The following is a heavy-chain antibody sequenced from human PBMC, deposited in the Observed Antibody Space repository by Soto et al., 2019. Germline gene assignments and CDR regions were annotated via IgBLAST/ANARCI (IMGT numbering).Heavy chain of an antibody. D-gene: IGHD4-17*01. Sequence: SVKVSCKASGGTFSSYAISWVRQAPGQGLEWMGGIIPIFGTANYAQKFQGRATITADESTSTAYMELSSLRSEDTAVYYCARPEPDYGDDYYYYGMDVWGQGTTVTVSS. J-gene: IGHJ6*02. CDR2: IIPIFGTA. CDR1: GGTFSSYA. CDR3: ARPEPDYGDDYYYYGMDV. V-gene: IGHV1-69*13.